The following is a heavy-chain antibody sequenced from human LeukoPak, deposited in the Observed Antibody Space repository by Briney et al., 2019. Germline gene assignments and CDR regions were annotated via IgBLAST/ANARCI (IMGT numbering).Heavy chain of an antibody. CDR2: IYHSGST. D-gene: IGHD2-2*01. J-gene: IGHJ4*02. Sequence: SETLSLTCAVSGDSMGSSNWWSWVRQSPGKGLEWIGEIYHSGSTYYNPSLKSRVTISVDRSKNQFSLKLSSVTAADTAVYYCARERVLGYCSSTSCSDYWGQGTLVTVSS. V-gene: IGHV4-4*02. CDR1: GDSMGSSNW. CDR3: ARERVLGYCSSTSCSDY.